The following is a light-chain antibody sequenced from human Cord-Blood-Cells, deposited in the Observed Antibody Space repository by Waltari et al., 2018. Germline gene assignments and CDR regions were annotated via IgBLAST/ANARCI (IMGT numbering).Light chain of an antibody. J-gene: IGLJ1*01. CDR1: SSAVGGYNS. CDR2: DVS. V-gene: IGLV2-14*01. CDR3: SSYTSSSTRV. Sequence: QSALTQPASVSGSPGQSITISCTATSSAVGGYNSVSWSQQHPGKAPKLMIYDVSNRPSGVSNRFSGSKSGNTASLTISGLQAEDEADYYCSSYTSSSTRVFGTGTKVTVL.